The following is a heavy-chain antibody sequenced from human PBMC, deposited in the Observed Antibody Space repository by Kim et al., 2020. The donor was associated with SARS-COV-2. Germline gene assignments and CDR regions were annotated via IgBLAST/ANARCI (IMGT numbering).Heavy chain of an antibody. D-gene: IGHD3-3*01. Sequence: IGYVMCGWRTNNNPSPKCRSTISGDTSRNQFSLKLSSVTAAGTAVYYCARLRGDVWSGYYGYYYYYMDVWGKGTTVTVSS. V-gene: IGHV4-59*12. CDR2: VMCGWRT. CDR3: ARLRGDVWSGYYGYYYYYMDV. J-gene: IGHJ6*03.